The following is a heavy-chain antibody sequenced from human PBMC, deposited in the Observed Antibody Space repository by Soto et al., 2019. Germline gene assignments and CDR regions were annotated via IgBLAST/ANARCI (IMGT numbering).Heavy chain of an antibody. CDR1: GFTFSSYA. CDR3: SKAGTTLTNFAC. CDR2: ISGSGGST. J-gene: IGHJ4*02. D-gene: IGHD1-1*01. V-gene: IGHV3-23*01. Sequence: AGSLSLSCAASGFTFSSYAMSWIRQAPGKGLEWVSAISGSGGSTYYSDSVKGRFTLSRDNSKNTLYLQMNSLRAEHTPVYYSSKAGTTLTNFACWGQGILVTVSS.